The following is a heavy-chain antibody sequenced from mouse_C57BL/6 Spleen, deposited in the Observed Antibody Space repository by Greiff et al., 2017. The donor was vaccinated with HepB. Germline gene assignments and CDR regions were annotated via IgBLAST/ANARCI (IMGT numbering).Heavy chain of an antibody. CDR2: IDPSDSET. J-gene: IGHJ3*01. Sequence: QVQLKQSGAELVRPGSSVKLSCKASGYTFTSYWMHWVKQRPIQGLEWIGNIDPSDSETHYNQKFKDKATLTVDKSSSTAYMQLSSLTSEDSAVYYCAREGYYGSSYAYWGQGTLVTVSA. CDR3: AREGYYGSSYAY. V-gene: IGHV1-52*01. CDR1: GYTFTSYW. D-gene: IGHD1-1*01.